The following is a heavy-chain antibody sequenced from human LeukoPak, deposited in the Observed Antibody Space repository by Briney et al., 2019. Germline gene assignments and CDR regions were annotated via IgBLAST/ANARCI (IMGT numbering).Heavy chain of an antibody. V-gene: IGHV1-18*01. Sequence: ASVKVSCKASGYTFTSYGISWVRQAPGQGLEWMGWISAYNGNTNYAQKLQGRVTMTTDTSTSTAYMELRSLRSDDTAVYYCARRAPFVYYDSSGYYPGPHWYFDLWGRGTLVTVSS. CDR3: ARRAPFVYYDSSGYYPGPHWYFDL. CDR2: ISAYNGNT. CDR1: GYTFTSYG. D-gene: IGHD3-22*01. J-gene: IGHJ2*01.